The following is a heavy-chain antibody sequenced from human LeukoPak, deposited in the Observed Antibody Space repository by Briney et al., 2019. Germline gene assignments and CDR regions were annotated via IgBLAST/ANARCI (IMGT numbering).Heavy chain of an antibody. CDR3: ARETPKNSDF. V-gene: IGHV4-39*01. CDR1: GGSISISHYS. J-gene: IGHJ4*02. Sequence: SETLSLTCTVSGGSISISHYSWGWIRQPPGKGLEWIGSIYYSGSTYYNPSLKSRVTISVDTSKNQFSLKLSSVTAVDTAVYYCARETPKNSDFWGQGTLVTVSS. D-gene: IGHD2-15*01. CDR2: IYYSGST.